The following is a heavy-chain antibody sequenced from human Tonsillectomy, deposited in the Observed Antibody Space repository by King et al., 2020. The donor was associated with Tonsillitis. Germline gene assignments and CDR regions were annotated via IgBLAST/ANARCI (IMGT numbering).Heavy chain of an antibody. CDR2: IYYSGST. CDR3: ARVGQSGSGSYYNRPFGVTPGYYFDY. D-gene: IGHD3-10*01. J-gene: IGHJ4*02. Sequence: QLQESGPGLVKPSQTLSLTCAVSGGSISSGGYSWRWIRQPPGKGLEWIGYIYYSGSTYYNPSLKSRVTISVDTSKNQFSLKLSSVTAAATAVYYCARVGQSGSGSYYNRPFGVTPGYYFDYWGQGTLVTVSS. CDR1: GGSISSGGYS. V-gene: IGHV4-30-4*07.